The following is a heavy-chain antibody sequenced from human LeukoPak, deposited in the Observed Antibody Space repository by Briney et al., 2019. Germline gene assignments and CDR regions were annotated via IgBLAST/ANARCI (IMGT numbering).Heavy chain of an antibody. Sequence: SETLSLTCTVSGGSISIYYWSWIRQSSGKALEWIGNIYYSGSTIYNPSLKSRVIISVDTSKSQFSLNLTSVTAADTAVYYCAREGRLMGYSGGLGFVYWGQGALVTVSS. CDR2: IYYSGST. J-gene: IGHJ4*02. CDR3: AREGRLMGYSGGLGFVY. CDR1: GGSISIYY. V-gene: IGHV4-59*01. D-gene: IGHD6-19*01.